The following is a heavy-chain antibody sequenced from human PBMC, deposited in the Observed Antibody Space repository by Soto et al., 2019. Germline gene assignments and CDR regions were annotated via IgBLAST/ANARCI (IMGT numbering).Heavy chain of an antibody. CDR1: GGTFSSYA. V-gene: IGHV1-69*13. CDR2: IIPIFGTA. D-gene: IGHD6-19*01. Sequence: VASVKVSCKASGGTFSSYAISWARQAPGQGLEWMGGIIPIFGTANYAQKFQGRVTITADESTSTAYMELSSLRSEDTAVYYCAVAGTGYFDYWGQGTLVTVSS. CDR3: AVAGTGYFDY. J-gene: IGHJ4*02.